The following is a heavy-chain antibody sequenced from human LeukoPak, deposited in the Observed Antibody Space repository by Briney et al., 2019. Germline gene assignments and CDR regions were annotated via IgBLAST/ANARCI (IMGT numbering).Heavy chain of an antibody. CDR1: GGSISGSSFY. J-gene: IGHJ4*02. CDR2: IYYGGNS. D-gene: IGHD5-18*01. CDR3: ATTRSRDGYTIDY. Sequence: SETLSLTCTVSGGSISGSSFYWGWIRQPPGKGLEWIGSIYYGGNSYYNPPPKSRVAISADTSKNQFSLEVTSVTAADTAVYFCATTRSRDGYTIDYWGQGTLVTVSS. V-gene: IGHV4-39*01.